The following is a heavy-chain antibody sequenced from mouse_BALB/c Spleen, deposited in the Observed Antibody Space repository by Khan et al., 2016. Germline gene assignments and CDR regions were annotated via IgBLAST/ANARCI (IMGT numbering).Heavy chain of an antibody. CDR2: INPSRGYT. V-gene: IGHV1-4*01. CDR1: GYTFTSHT. Sequence: QIQLVQSGAELARPGVSAKMSCKASGYTFTSHTMHWLKQRPGLGLEWFGYINPSRGYTNYNQKIKDKATLTAENSSSIVYLYLSSLPSEDSAVNYCASTHKRWGQGTTLTVSS. J-gene: IGHJ2*01. CDR3: ASTHKR.